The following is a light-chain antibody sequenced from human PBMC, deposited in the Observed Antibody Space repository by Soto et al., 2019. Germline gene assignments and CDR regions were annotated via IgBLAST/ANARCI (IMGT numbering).Light chain of an antibody. CDR1: SSDVGGYNY. Sequence: QSALAQPASVSGSPGQSITISCTGTSSDVGGYNYVSWYQQHPGKAPKLMIYDVTNRPSGVSNRFSGSKSGNTASLAISGLQAEDEAAYYCSSYTSSSPYVFGTGTKVTV. V-gene: IGLV2-14*03. CDR3: SSYTSSSPYV. CDR2: DVT. J-gene: IGLJ1*01.